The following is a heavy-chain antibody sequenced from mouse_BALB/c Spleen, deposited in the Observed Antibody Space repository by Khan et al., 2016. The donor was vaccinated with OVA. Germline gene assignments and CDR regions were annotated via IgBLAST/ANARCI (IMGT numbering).Heavy chain of an antibody. CDR2: ISYSGIT. CDR1: GYSITSDYA. D-gene: IGHD1-1*01. CDR3: VRDNYYRYAIDY. Sequence: EVQLLESGPGLVKPSQSLSLTCPVTGYSITSDYAWNWIRQFPGNKLEWMGYISYSGITSFNPSLTSRISITRDTSKNQFFLQLNSVTTEDTAPYDVVRDNYYRYAIDYCCQGTSVTVSS. J-gene: IGHJ4*01. V-gene: IGHV3-2*02.